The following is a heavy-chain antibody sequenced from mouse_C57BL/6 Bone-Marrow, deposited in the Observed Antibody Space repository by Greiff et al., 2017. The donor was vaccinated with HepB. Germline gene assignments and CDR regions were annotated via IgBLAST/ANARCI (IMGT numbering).Heavy chain of an antibody. D-gene: IGHD2-4*01. J-gene: IGHJ2*01. CDR2: IHPNSGST. CDR3: ARGAFHYDYYFDY. V-gene: IGHV1-64*01. Sequence: QVQLQQPGAELVKPGASVKLSCKASGYTFTSYWMHWVKQRPGQGLEWIGMIHPNSGSTNYNEKFKSKATLTVDKSSSTAYMQLSSLTSEDSAVCYCARGAFHYDYYFDYWGQGTTLTVSS. CDR1: GYTFTSYW.